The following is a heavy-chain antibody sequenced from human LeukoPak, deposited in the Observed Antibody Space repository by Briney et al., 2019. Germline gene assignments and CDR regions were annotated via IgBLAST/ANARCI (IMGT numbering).Heavy chain of an antibody. D-gene: IGHD5-24*01. J-gene: IGHJ5*02. CDR1: GFNFSSYA. CDR2: ISSNGGST. CDR3: ARARDGYNYFWFDP. V-gene: IGHV3-64*01. Sequence: GGSLRLSCPASGFNFSSYAMHWVRQAPGKGLEYVSAISSNGGSTYYANSVKGRFTISRDNSKNTLYLQMGSLRAEDMAVYYCARARDGYNYFWFDPWGQGTLVTVSS.